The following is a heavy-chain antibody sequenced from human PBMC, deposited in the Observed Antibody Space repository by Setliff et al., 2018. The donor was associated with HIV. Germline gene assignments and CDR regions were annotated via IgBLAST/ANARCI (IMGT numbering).Heavy chain of an antibody. J-gene: IGHJ4*02. D-gene: IGHD3-10*01. CDR3: ASRRGIEFYFDI. CDR2: INHGGDT. CDR1: GQSISGYY. V-gene: IGHV4-34*01. Sequence: SETLSLTCAVYGQSISGYYWSWIRQTPGKGLEWIGEINHGGDTNYNPPLKSRVTISVGSSYNHFSLKLSSVTAADTGVYYCASRRGIEFYFDIWGQGTQVTVSS.